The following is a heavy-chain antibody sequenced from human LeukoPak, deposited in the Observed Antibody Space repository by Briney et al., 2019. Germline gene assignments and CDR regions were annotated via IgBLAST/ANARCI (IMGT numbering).Heavy chain of an antibody. CDR2: ISGSGGST. D-gene: IGHD2-21*01. J-gene: IGHJ6*02. CDR1: GFTFSSYA. V-gene: IGHV3-23*01. CDR3: ANRGLFDYYYGMDV. Sequence: RGSLRLSCAASGFTFSSYAMSWVRQAPGKGLEWVSAISGSGGSTYYADSVKGRFTISRDNSKNTLYLQMNSLRAEDTAVYYCANRGLFDYYYGMDVWGQGTTVTVSS.